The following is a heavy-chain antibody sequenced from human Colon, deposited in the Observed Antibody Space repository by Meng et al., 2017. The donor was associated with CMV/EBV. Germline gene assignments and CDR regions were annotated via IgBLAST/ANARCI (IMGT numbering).Heavy chain of an antibody. CDR3: AKGRSGATYSGLDV. CDR1: GFTFRSYG. J-gene: IGHJ6*02. CDR2: ISGSGDNT. V-gene: IGHV3-23*01. D-gene: IGHD1-1*01. Sequence: GESLKISCAASGFTFRSYGMSWVRQAPGKGLEWVSGISGSGDNTYYADSVRGRFIISGDYSERTLSLQMNSLRAEDTAVYYCAKGRSGATYSGLDVWGQGTTVTVSS.